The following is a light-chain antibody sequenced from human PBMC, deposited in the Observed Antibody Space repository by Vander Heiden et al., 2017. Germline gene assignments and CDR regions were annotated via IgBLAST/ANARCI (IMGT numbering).Light chain of an antibody. CDR3: VAWDSSLSARL. CDR2: DTY. Sequence: SVLTQPPSVSAAPGQNVTLSCPGSNSNIGNDSVSWYQHLPRTAPKLLIYDTYKRPSGIPDRFSASKAGTSATLDITGLQTGDEADYYCVAWDSSLSARLFGGGTKLTVL. J-gene: IGLJ3*02. CDR1: NSNIGNDS. V-gene: IGLV1-51*01.